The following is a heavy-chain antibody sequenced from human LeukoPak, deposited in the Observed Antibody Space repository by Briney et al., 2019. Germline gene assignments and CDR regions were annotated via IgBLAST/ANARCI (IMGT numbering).Heavy chain of an antibody. V-gene: IGHV4-4*02. J-gene: IGHJ4*02. CDR3: ATRATDGPL. D-gene: IGHD5-24*01. CDR2: IHDSGST. CDR1: GASISSTYW. Sequence: PSETLSLTCAVSGASISSTYWSTWVRQPPGKGLEWIGEIHDSGSTNYNPSLKSRVTISVDKSKKQFSLNLTPVTAADTAVYYCATRATDGPLWGQGTLVTASS.